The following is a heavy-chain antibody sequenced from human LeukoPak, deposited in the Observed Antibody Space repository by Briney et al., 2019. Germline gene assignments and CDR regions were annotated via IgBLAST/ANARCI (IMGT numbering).Heavy chain of an antibody. CDR3: ARGYSSSWQY. CDR2: INHSGST. J-gene: IGHJ4*02. V-gene: IGHV4-39*07. D-gene: IGHD6-13*01. CDR1: GGSISSGDYY. Sequence: SETLSLTCTVSGGSISSGDYYWSWIRQPPGKGLEWIGEINHSGSTNYNPSLKSRVTISVDTSKNQFSLKLSSVTAADTAVYYCARGYSSSWQYWGQGTLVTVSS.